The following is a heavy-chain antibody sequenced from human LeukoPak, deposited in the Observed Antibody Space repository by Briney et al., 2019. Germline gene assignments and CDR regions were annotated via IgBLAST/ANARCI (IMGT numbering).Heavy chain of an antibody. V-gene: IGHV4-31*03. CDR3: ARYSSSWYLVFDY. J-gene: IGHJ4*02. D-gene: IGHD6-13*01. Sequence: PSGTLSLTCTVSGGSISSGGYYWSWIRQHPGKGLEWIGYIYYSGSTYYNPSLKSRVTISVDTSKNQFSLKLSSVTAADTAVYYCARYSSSWYLVFDYWGQGTLVTVSS. CDR1: GGSISSGGYY. CDR2: IYYSGST.